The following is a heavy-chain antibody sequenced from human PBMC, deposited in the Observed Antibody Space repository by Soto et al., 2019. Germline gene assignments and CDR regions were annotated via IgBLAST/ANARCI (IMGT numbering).Heavy chain of an antibody. CDR3: ARGIVGPTT. Sequence: QVQLVQSGAEVKKPGASVKVSCKASGYNFTSYDLNWVRQATGQGLEWMGWMNPNSGNTGYVQKFQGRVTMTRNTSISTAYMELSSLRSEATAVYYCARGIVGPTTWGQGTLVTVSS. V-gene: IGHV1-8*01. CDR2: MNPNSGNT. D-gene: IGHD1-26*01. CDR1: GYNFTSYD. J-gene: IGHJ5*02.